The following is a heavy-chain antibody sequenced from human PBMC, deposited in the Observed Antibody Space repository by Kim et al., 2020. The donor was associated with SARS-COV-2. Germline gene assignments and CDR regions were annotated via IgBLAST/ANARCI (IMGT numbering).Heavy chain of an antibody. CDR2: IYYSGST. CDR3: ARRHYDFWSGEKNWFDP. Sequence: SETLSLTCTVSGGSISSYYWSWIRQPPGKGLEWIGYIYYSGSTNYNPSLKSRVTISVDTSKNQFSLKLSSVTAADTAVYYCARRHYDFWSGEKNWFDPWGQGTLVTVSS. V-gene: IGHV4-59*08. D-gene: IGHD3-3*01. J-gene: IGHJ5*02. CDR1: GGSISSYY.